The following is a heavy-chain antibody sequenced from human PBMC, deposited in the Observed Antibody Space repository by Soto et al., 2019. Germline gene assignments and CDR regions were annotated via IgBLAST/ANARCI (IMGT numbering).Heavy chain of an antibody. CDR2: IKQDGTEK. D-gene: IGHD2-2*01. CDR1: GFIFSSYW. J-gene: IGHJ6*02. V-gene: IGHV3-7*01. Sequence: GGSLRLSCAASGFIFSSYWMSWVRQAPGKGLEWVANIKQDGTEKYYVDSVKGRFTISRDNAKNSLYLEMNSLRVEDTAVYYCARVVVLVPASAHYGMDVWGQGTTVTVS. CDR3: ARVVVLVPASAHYGMDV.